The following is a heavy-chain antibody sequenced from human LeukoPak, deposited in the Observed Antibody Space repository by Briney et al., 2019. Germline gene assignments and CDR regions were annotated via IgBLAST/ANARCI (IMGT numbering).Heavy chain of an antibody. CDR1: GGTFSSYA. J-gene: IGHJ6*02. V-gene: IGHV1-69*13. Sequence: AASVKVSCKASGGTFSSYAISWVRQAPGQGLEWMGGIIPIFGTANYAQKFQGRVTITADESTSTAYMELSSLRSEDTAVYYCARSLPYYYYGMDVWGQGTTVTVSS. CDR2: IIPIFGTA. CDR3: ARSLPYYYYGMDV.